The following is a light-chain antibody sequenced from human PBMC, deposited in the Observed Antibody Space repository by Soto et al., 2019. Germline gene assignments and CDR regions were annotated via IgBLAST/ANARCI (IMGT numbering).Light chain of an antibody. CDR3: QQYYITPET. CDR1: QSVLYSSNNKNY. Sequence: DIVMTQSPDSLAVSLGERATINWKSSQSVLYSSNNKNYLAWYQQKPGQPPKLLIYWASTRESGVPDRFSGSGSGTDFTLTISSLQAEDVSVYYCQQYYITPETFGQWTKLEIK. J-gene: IGKJ2*01. V-gene: IGKV4-1*01. CDR2: WAS.